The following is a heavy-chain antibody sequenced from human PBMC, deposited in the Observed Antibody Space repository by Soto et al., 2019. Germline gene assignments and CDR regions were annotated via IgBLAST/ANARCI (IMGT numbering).Heavy chain of an antibody. J-gene: IGHJ4*02. CDR3: ASHDYSNYGSHY. Sequence: SETLSLTCTVSGGSISSYYWSWIRQPPGKGLEWIGYIYYSGSTNYNPSLKSRVTISVDTSKNQFSLKLSSVTAADTAVYYCASHDYSNYGSHYWGQGTLVTVSS. CDR1: GGSISSYY. CDR2: IYYSGST. V-gene: IGHV4-59*08. D-gene: IGHD4-4*01.